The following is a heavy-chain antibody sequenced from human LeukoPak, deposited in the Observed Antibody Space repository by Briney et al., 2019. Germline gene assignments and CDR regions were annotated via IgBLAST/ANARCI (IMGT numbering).Heavy chain of an antibody. J-gene: IGHJ4*02. V-gene: IGHV3-7*04. CDR1: GFTFSSYA. CDR3: ARDLYFDF. CDR2: IKQDGSEK. Sequence: GGPLRLSCAASGFTFSSYAMSWVRQAPGKGLEWVANIKQDGSEKYYVDSVKGRFTISRDNAKNSLYLQMNSLRAEDTAVYYCARDLYFDFWGQGTLVTVSS.